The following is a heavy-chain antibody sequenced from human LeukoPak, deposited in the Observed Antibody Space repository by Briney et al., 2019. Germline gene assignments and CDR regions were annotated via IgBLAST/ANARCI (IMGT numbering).Heavy chain of an antibody. CDR3: ARGSSHGDQPRSPFDY. D-gene: IGHD2-21*02. CDR1: GGSISSGSYY. J-gene: IGHJ4*02. CDR2: IYTSGST. Sequence: PSETLSLTCTVSGGSISSGSYYWSWIRQPAGKGLEWIGRIYTSGSTNYNPSLKSRVTISVDTSKNQFSLKLSSVTAADTAVYYCARGSSHGDQPRSPFDYWGQGTLVTVSS. V-gene: IGHV4-61*02.